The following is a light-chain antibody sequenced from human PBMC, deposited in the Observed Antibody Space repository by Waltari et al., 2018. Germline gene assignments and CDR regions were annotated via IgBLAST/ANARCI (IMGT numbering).Light chain of an antibody. CDR1: PGINSW. CDR2: ASS. V-gene: IGKV1D-12*01. J-gene: IGKJ3*01. Sequence: DIQMTQSPSSVSASVGDRITITCRVSPGINSWLAWYQQKPGKAPKPLIYASSHLQSGVPSRFSGSGSGTDFTLTISSLQPEDFATYYCQQANSFPITFGPGTKVDIK. CDR3: QQANSFPIT.